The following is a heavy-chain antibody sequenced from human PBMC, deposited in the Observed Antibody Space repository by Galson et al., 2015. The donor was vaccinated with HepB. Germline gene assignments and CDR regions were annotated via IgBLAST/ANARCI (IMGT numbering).Heavy chain of an antibody. CDR2: IKQDGSEK. J-gene: IGHJ6*02. CDR3: ARELLSSSWLYYYYGMDV. D-gene: IGHD6-13*01. V-gene: IGHV3-7*03. CDR1: GFTFSSYW. Sequence: SLRLSCAASGFTFSSYWMSWVRQAPGKGLEWVANIKQDGSEKYYVDSVKGRFTISRDNAKNSLYLQMNSLRAEDTAVYYCARELLSSSWLYYYYGMDVWGQGTTVTVSS.